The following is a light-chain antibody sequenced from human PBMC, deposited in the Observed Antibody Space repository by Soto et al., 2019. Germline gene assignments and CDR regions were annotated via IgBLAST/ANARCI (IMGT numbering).Light chain of an antibody. J-gene: IGKJ1*01. Sequence: EIVMTQSPATLSVSPGERATLSCRASQSVSSNLAWYQQKPGQPPRLLIYGASTRATAIPARFSGSGSGTEFTLTISSLQSEDFAVYYCQQYGSSRTFGQGTKVEIK. CDR2: GAS. V-gene: IGKV3-15*01. CDR1: QSVSSN. CDR3: QQYGSSRT.